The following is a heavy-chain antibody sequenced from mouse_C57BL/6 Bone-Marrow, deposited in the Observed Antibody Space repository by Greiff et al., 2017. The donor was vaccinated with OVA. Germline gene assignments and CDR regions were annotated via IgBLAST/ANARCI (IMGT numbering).Heavy chain of an antibody. CDR1: GYTFTSYW. CDR2: IDPNSGGT. V-gene: IGHV1-72*01. D-gene: IGHD1-1*01. CDR3: ARSTTVVAEGWYFDV. J-gene: IGHJ1*03. Sequence: VQLQQPGAELVKPGASVKLSCKASGYTFTSYWMHWVKQRPGRGLEWIGRIDPNSGGTKYNEKFKSKATLTVDKPSSTAYMQLSSLTSEDSAVYYCARSTTVVAEGWYFDVWGTGTTVTVSS.